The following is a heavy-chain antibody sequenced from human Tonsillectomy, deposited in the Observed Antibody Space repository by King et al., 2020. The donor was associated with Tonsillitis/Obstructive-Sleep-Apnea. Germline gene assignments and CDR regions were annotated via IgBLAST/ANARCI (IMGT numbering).Heavy chain of an antibody. CDR2: IKQDGSEK. D-gene: IGHD3-22*01. CDR1: GFTFSSYW. Sequence: QLVQSGGGLVQPGGSLRLSCAASGFTFSSYWMSWVRQAPGKGLEWVANIKQDGSEKYYVDSVKGRFTISRDNAKNSLYLQMNSLRAEDTAVYYCARDYYDSSGYFPLDYWGQGTLVTVSS. J-gene: IGHJ4*02. CDR3: ARDYYDSSGYFPLDY. V-gene: IGHV3-7*01.